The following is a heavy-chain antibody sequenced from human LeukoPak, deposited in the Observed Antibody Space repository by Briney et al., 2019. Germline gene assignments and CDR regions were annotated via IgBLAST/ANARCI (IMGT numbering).Heavy chain of an antibody. Sequence: SETLSLTCAVYGGSFSGYYWSWIRQPPGKGLEWTGEINHSGSTNYNPSLKSRVTISVDTSKNQFSLKLSSVTAADTAVYYCARGRGTVTHDYWGQGTLVTVSS. V-gene: IGHV4-34*01. CDR2: INHSGST. D-gene: IGHD4-17*01. CDR1: GGSFSGYY. CDR3: ARGRGTVTHDY. J-gene: IGHJ4*02.